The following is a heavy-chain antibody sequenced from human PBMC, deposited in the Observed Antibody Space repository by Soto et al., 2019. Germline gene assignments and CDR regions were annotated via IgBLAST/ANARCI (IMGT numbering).Heavy chain of an antibody. J-gene: IGHJ4*02. V-gene: IGHV3-73*01. D-gene: IGHD2-2*03. CDR1: GFTFSGSA. Sequence: GGSLRLSCAASGFTFSGSAMHWVRQASGKGLEWVGRIRSKANSYATAYAASVKGRFTISRDDTKNTAYLQRNSLKTEDTAVYYCTRQTRTPGYCSSTSCYEALDYWGQGTMVTVSS. CDR3: TRQTRTPGYCSSTSCYEALDY. CDR2: IRSKANSYAT.